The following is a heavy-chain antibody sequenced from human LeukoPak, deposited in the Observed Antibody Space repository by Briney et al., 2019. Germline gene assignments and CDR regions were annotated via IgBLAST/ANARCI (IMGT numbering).Heavy chain of an antibody. J-gene: IGHJ6*04. CDR2: INYGSSFI. Sequence: GGSLRLSCAASGFTFSSYSMNWVRQAPGKGLEWVSYINYGSSFIYYADSVKGRFTISRDNAKNSLYLQMNSLRAEDTAVYYCAELGITMIGGVWGKGTTVTISS. D-gene: IGHD3-10*02. CDR3: AELGITMIGGV. V-gene: IGHV3-21*05. CDR1: GFTFSSYS.